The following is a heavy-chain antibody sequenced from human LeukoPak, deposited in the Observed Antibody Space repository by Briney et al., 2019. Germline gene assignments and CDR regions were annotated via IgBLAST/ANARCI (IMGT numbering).Heavy chain of an antibody. CDR3: ARVVRSELASGYSSSSIHYYYSMDV. V-gene: IGHV1-24*01. CDR1: GYTLTELS. Sequence: ASVKVSCKVSGYTLTELSMHWVRQAPGKGLEWMGGFDPEDGETIYAQKFQGRVTMTEDTSTDTAYMELSSLRSEDTAVYYCARVVRSELASGYSSSSIHYYYSMDVWGKGTTVTVSS. CDR2: FDPEDGET. D-gene: IGHD6-6*01. J-gene: IGHJ6*03.